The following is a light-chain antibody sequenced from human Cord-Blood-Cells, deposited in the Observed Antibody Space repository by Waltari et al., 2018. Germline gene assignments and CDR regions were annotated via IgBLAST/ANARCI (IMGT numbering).Light chain of an antibody. J-gene: IGLJ1*01. CDR3: SSYTSSSTYV. V-gene: IGLV2-14*01. CDR1: SSDVGCYNY. Sequence: QSALTQPASVSGSPGQSITISCTGTSSDVGCYNYVAWHQQHPGKAPKLMIYEVSNRPSGVSNRFSGSKSGNTASLTISGLQAEDEADYYCSSYTSSSTYVFGTGTKVTVL. CDR2: EVS.